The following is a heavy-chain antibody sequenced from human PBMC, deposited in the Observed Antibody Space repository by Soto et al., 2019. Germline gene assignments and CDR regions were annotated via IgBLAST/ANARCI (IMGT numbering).Heavy chain of an antibody. CDR2: ISSGGSTI. CDR3: ARDRGNYYDS. D-gene: IGHD1-26*01. J-gene: IGHJ4*02. Sequence: VGSLRLSCAASGFTFSSYEMNWVRQAPGKGLYWVSYISSGGSTIYYADSVKGRFTISRDNAKNSLYLQMNSLRAEDTAVYYCARDRGNYYDSWGQGTLVTVSS. CDR1: GFTFSSYE. V-gene: IGHV3-48*03.